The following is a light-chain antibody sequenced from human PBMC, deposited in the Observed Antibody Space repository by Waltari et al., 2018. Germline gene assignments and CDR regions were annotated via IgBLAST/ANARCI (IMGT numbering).Light chain of an antibody. J-gene: IGKJ1*01. Sequence: EIVLTQSPGTLSLSQGERATLSCRASQSVSSSYFAWYQQKPGQAPRLLIYGASSRATGIPDRFSGSGSGTDFTLTISRLEPEDFAVYYCQQYGSSRWTFGQGTKVEIK. CDR3: QQYGSSRWT. CDR2: GAS. V-gene: IGKV3-20*01. CDR1: QSVSSSY.